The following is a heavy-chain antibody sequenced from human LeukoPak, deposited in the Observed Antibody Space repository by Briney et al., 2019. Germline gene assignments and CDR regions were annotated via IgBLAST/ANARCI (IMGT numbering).Heavy chain of an antibody. CDR2: ITSSGST. J-gene: IGHJ4*02. Sequence: PGGSLRLSCGASGFTFNNYAMNWVRQAPGKGLEWVSVITSSGSTYYADSVKGRFTISRDNSKNTLYLQMNSLRAEDTAIYYCAKDLYGDYDFDCWGRGTLVTVSS. V-gene: IGHV3-23*01. CDR3: AKDLYGDYDFDC. D-gene: IGHD4-17*01. CDR1: GFTFNNYA.